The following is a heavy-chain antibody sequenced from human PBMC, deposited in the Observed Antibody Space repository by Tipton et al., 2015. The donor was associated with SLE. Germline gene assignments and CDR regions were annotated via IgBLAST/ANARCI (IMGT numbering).Heavy chain of an antibody. CDR3: ASRTTPLPHWVGDIFDV. J-gene: IGHJ3*01. CDR2: INHSEST. Sequence: TLSLTCAVYGGSFSGYYWNWIRQPPGKGLEWIGEINHSESTNYSPSLKSRVTISVDTSKNQFSLKLNSVTAADTAVYYCASRTTPLPHWVGDIFDVWGQGSMVTVSS. CDR1: GGSFSGYY. D-gene: IGHD2-21*01. V-gene: IGHV4-34*01.